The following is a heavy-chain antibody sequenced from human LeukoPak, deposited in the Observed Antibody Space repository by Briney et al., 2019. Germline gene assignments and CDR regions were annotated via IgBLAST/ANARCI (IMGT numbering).Heavy chain of an antibody. Sequence: GGSLRLSCAASGFTFSSYGMHWVRQAPGKGLEWVAVISYDGSDKYYADSVKGRFTISRDNSKNTLYLQMNSLRVEDTAVYYCAKALPTDSGSGTLTGPLDFWGQGTLVTVSS. D-gene: IGHD3-10*01. V-gene: IGHV3-30*18. CDR1: GFTFSSYG. CDR3: AKALPTDSGSGTLTGPLDF. J-gene: IGHJ4*02. CDR2: ISYDGSDK.